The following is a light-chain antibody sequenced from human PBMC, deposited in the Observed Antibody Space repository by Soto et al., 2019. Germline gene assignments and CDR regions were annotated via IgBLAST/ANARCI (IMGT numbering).Light chain of an antibody. CDR2: DAS. CDR3: QQYNNWPRT. Sequence: ETVLTQSPAILSLSPGERATLFCRASQSISRYLAWYQQKPGQAPRLLIYDASNRATGTPARFSGSGSGTEFTLTISSLQSEDFAVYYCQQYNNWPRTFGQGTKVDI. CDR1: QSISRY. V-gene: IGKV3D-15*01. J-gene: IGKJ1*01.